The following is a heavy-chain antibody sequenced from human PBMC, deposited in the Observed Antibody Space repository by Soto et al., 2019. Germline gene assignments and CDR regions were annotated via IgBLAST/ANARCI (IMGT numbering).Heavy chain of an antibody. V-gene: IGHV4-4*02. CDR2: IYHSGST. CDR1: GGSISSSNW. Sequence: PSETLSLTCAVSGGSISSSNWCSWVRQPPGKGLEWIGEIYHSGSTNYNPSLKSRVTISVDKSKKQFYLKLSSVTAADTAVYYCARKVVPDLDAFDIWGQGTMVTVSS. CDR3: ARKVVPDLDAFDI. D-gene: IGHD3-22*01. J-gene: IGHJ3*02.